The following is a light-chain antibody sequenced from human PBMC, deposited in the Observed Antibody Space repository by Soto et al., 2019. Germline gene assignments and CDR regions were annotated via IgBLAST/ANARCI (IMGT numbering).Light chain of an antibody. V-gene: IGLV2-14*03. CDR2: DVS. J-gene: IGLJ2*01. Sequence: QSALTQPASVSGSPGQSITISCTGTSSDVGGYNYVSWYQQHPGKAPKLMIYDVSIRPSGVSNRFSGSKSGNTASLTISGLQAEDEADYYCRSYTSSNTLVVFGGGPKLTVL. CDR1: SSDVGGYNY. CDR3: RSYTSSNTLVV.